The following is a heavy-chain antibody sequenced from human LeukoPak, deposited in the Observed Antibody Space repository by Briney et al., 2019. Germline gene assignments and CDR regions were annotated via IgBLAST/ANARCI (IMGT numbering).Heavy chain of an antibody. CDR1: GGSFSGYY. Sequence: SETLSLTCAVYGGSFSGYYWSWIRQPPGKGLEWIGEINHSGSTNYNPSLKSRVTISVDTSKNQFSLKLSSVTAADTAVYYCARGRRGYSYGFHTTGSARNFDYWGQGTLVTVSS. J-gene: IGHJ4*02. CDR2: INHSGST. D-gene: IGHD5-18*01. V-gene: IGHV4-34*01. CDR3: ARGRRGYSYGFHTTGSARNFDY.